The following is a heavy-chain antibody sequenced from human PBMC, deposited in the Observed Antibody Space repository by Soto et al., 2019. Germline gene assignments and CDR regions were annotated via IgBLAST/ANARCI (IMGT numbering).Heavy chain of an antibody. CDR2: IGTHADTT. Sequence: EVQLLESGGGLVQPGGSLRLSCAASGFTFSTYALTWVRQAPGKGLEWVSSIGTHADTTYYVDSVKGRFSISRDNSKNTVSLQMSSLSAEDTAVYYCARPYVEVAVNDAFDMWGRGTMVTVSS. CDR3: ARPYVEVAVNDAFDM. D-gene: IGHD3-16*01. J-gene: IGHJ3*02. V-gene: IGHV3-23*01. CDR1: GFTFSTYA.